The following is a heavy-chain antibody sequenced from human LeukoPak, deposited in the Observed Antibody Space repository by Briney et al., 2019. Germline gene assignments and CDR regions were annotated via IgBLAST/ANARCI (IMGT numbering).Heavy chain of an antibody. J-gene: IGHJ4*02. Sequence: ASVKVSCKASGFTFTSSAMQWERQARGQRLEWIGWIVVGSGNTNYAQKFQERVTITRDMSTSTAYMELSSLRSEDTAVYYCAAWGPIAARRTYYFDYWGQGTLVTVSS. CDR1: GFTFTSSA. CDR2: IVVGSGNT. D-gene: IGHD6-6*01. CDR3: AAWGPIAARRTYYFDY. V-gene: IGHV1-58*02.